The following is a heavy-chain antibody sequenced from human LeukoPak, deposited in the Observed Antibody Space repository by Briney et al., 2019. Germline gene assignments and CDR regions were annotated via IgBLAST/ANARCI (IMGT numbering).Heavy chain of an antibody. CDR3: ARGVRVWGSYRPQYSFDY. CDR2: ISSSGGSP. CDR1: GFSFSSYA. J-gene: IGHJ4*02. Sequence: PGGSLRLSCAASGFSFSSYAMSWVRQAPGKGLEWVSGISSSGGSPYYADSVQGRFTISRDNSKNTLFLQMTGLRAEDTAVYYCARGVRVWGSYRPQYSFDYWGQGTLVTVSS. V-gene: IGHV3-23*01. D-gene: IGHD3-16*02.